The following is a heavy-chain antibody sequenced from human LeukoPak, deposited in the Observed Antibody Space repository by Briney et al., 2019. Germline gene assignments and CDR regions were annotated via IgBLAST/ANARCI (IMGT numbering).Heavy chain of an antibody. J-gene: IGHJ1*01. D-gene: IGHD3-9*01. CDR3: ARGSSDDTRMETPFAY. V-gene: IGHV1-69*13. CDR1: GGTFIKYS. CDR2: TIPMCGTA. Sequence: SVKVSCKASGGTFIKYSINWVRQAPGQGPEWIGGTIPMCGTANYAQKFQGTLTIAAEQSTSTAYMELRSLRFDDTAIYYCARGSSDDTRMETPFAYWGQGSLITVSS.